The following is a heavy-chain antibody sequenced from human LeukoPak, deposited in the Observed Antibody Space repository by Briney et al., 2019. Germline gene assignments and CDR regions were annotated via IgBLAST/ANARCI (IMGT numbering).Heavy chain of an antibody. CDR3: ARDQRWLQADY. CDR1: GYTFTSYN. Sequence: ASVKVSCKASGYTFTSYNMHEVRQAPGQGLEWMGFVNCRDASTTYAQKFQGRVNMTRDTSTSTVYMELSGLRSEDTAVYHCARDQRWLQADYWGQGTQVTVSS. D-gene: IGHD5-24*01. J-gene: IGHJ4*02. CDR2: VNCRDAST. V-gene: IGHV1-46*01.